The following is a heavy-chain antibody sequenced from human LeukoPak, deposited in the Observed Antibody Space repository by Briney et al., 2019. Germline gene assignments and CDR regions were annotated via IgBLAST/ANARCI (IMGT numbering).Heavy chain of an antibody. CDR3: AKGPLRGTAAAIDY. J-gene: IGHJ4*02. Sequence: GGSLRLSCAASGFTFNNYGMHWVRQAPGKGREWVAVISYDGRNKHYPDSVKGRFTISRDISTDTLWLQMDSLRTEDTAVYYCAKGPLRGTAAAIDYWGQGTLVTVSS. CDR1: GFTFNNYG. D-gene: IGHD2-2*01. V-gene: IGHV3-30*18. CDR2: ISYDGRNK.